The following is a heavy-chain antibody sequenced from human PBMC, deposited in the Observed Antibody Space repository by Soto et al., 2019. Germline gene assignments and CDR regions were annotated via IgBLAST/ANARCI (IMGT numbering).Heavy chain of an antibody. D-gene: IGHD1-26*01. CDR3: ARDSGHYYRSDAFDK. J-gene: IGHJ3*02. Sequence: QVQLVQSGAEVKKPGASVKVSCKASGYTFTASYMHWVRQAPGQGLAWMGIIDPSGGSTSYSQKFQGRVTMTRDTSTSTVYMELNSLRSEDTAVFYCARDSGHYYRSDAFDKWGQGTMVTVSS. CDR1: GYTFTASY. V-gene: IGHV1-46*01. CDR2: IDPSGGST.